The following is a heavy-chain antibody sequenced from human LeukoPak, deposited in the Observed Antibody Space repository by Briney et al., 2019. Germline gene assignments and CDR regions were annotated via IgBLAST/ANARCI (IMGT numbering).Heavy chain of an antibody. CDR2: ISYDGSNK. V-gene: IGHV3-30-3*01. Sequence: PGRSLRLSCAASGFTFSSYAMHWVRQAPGKGLEWVAVISYDGSNKYYADSVKGRFTISRDNSKNTLYLQMSGLRREDTAMYYCARGVGYTLVSWGQGTLVTVSS. CDR1: GFTFSSYA. CDR3: ARGVGYTLVS. J-gene: IGHJ5*02. D-gene: IGHD5-24*01.